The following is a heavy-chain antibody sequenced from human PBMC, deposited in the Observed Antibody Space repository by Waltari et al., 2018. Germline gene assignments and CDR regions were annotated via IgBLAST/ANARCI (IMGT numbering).Heavy chain of an antibody. J-gene: IGHJ4*02. CDR2: IYSGGST. Sequence: EVQLVESGGGLIQPGGSLRLSCAASGFTVSSNYMSWVRQAPGKGLEWVSVIYSGGSTDYADSVKGRFTISRDNSKNTLYLQMNSLRAEDTAVYYCAREGGGYSYGNDYWGQGTLVTVSS. CDR1: GFTVSSNY. D-gene: IGHD5-18*01. V-gene: IGHV3-53*01. CDR3: AREGGGYSYGNDY.